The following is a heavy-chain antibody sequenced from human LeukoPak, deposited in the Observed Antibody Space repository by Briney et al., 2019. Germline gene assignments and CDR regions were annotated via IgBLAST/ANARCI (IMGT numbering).Heavy chain of an antibody. V-gene: IGHV3-64D*09. CDR3: RGYSYGSVECFDY. CDR2: ISSNGGST. J-gene: IGHJ4*02. CDR1: GFTSSSFA. D-gene: IGHD5-18*01. Sequence: PGGSLRLSCSASGFTSSSFAMHWVRQAPGKGLEYVSAISSNGGSTYNADSVKGRFTISRDNSKNTLYLQMSSLRAEDTAVYYCRGYSYGSVECFDYWGQGTLVTVSS.